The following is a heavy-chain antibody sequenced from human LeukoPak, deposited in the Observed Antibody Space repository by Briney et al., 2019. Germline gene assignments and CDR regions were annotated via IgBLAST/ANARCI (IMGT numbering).Heavy chain of an antibody. V-gene: IGHV4-31*03. CDR1: GGSIISGGYY. CDR2: IYYSGGP. Sequence: KASQTLSLTCTVPGGSIISGGYYWSWTRQHPGKGLEWIGYIYYSGGPYYIPSLMSRVTISVDTSKNQFSLKLSSVTAADTAVYYCAREVVVPAAELLGRPTRWYFDLWGRGTLVTVSS. CDR3: AREVVVPAAELLGRPTRWYFDL. D-gene: IGHD2-2*01. J-gene: IGHJ2*01.